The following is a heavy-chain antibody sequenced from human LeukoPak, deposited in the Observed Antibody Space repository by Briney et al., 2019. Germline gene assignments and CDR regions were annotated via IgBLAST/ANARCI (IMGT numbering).Heavy chain of an antibody. CDR1: GLTFSKYS. D-gene: IGHD6-6*01. J-gene: IGHJ3*02. Sequence: GGSLRLSCAASGLTFSKYSMTWVRQAPGKGLEWVSSISSSSSYIYYADSVKGRFTISRDNAKNSLYLQMSSLRAEDTAVYYCARDMGIAALAFDIWGQGTMVTVSS. CDR2: ISSSSSYI. CDR3: ARDMGIAALAFDI. V-gene: IGHV3-21*01.